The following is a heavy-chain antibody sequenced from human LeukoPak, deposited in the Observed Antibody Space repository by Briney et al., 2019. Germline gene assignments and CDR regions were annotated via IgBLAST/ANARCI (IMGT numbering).Heavy chain of an antibody. V-gene: IGHV4-59*01. CDR3: ARGVYIAAAQYGY. Sequence: SETLSLTCTVAGGSISSYYWSWIRQPPGKGLEWIGYIYYSCTTNYNPSLKSRVTISVDTSKNQFSLKLSSVTAADTAVYYCARGVYIAAAQYGYWGQGTLVTVSS. J-gene: IGHJ4*02. CDR2: IYYSCTT. D-gene: IGHD6-13*01. CDR1: GGSISSYY.